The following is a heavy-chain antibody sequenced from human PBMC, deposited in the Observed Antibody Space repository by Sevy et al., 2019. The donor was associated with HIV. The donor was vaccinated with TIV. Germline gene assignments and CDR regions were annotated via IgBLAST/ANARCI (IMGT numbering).Heavy chain of an antibody. D-gene: IGHD3-10*01. V-gene: IGHV3-7*01. CDR1: GFTFSSYW. CDR2: INLDGSET. Sequence: GGSLRLSCAASGFTFSSYWMSWVRQAPGKGLEWLATINLDGSETFYVDSVKGRFTISRHNPRKSVYLQMTRLSAEDTAVYYCARLFYGSADYWGQGTLVTVSS. CDR3: ARLFYGSADY. J-gene: IGHJ4*02.